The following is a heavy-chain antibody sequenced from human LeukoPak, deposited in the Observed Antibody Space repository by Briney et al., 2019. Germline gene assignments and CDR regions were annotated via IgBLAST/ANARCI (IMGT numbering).Heavy chain of an antibody. CDR1: GFTVNSNY. J-gene: IGHJ6*02. CDR2: IYSGGST. Sequence: GGSLRLSCAASGFTVNSNYMSWVRQAPGKGLEWVSVIYSGGSTYYADSVKGRFTISRDNSKNTLYLQMNSLRAEDTAVYYCARESDCSSTSCYGDYYYGMDVWGQGTTVTVSS. V-gene: IGHV3-53*01. CDR3: ARESDCSSTSCYGDYYYGMDV. D-gene: IGHD2-2*01.